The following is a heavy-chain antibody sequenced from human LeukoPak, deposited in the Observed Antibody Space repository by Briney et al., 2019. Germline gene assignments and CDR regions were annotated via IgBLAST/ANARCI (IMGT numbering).Heavy chain of an antibody. CDR2: ISYDGSNK. V-gene: IGHV3-30-3*01. CDR1: GFTFSSYA. J-gene: IGHJ4*02. CDR3: ARDIAVAGKVEYYFDY. D-gene: IGHD6-19*01. Sequence: PGGSLRLSCAASGFTFSSYAMHWVRQAPGKGLEWVAVISYDGSNKYYADSVKGRFTISRDNSKNTLYLQMNSLRAEDTAVYYCARDIAVAGKVEYYFDYWGQGTLVTVSS.